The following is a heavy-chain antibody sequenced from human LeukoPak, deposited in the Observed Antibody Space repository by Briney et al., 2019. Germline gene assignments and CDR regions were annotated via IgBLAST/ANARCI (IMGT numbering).Heavy chain of an antibody. J-gene: IGHJ4*02. V-gene: IGHV3-48*03. CDR2: ISSSGSTI. Sequence: PGGSLRLSCAASGFTFSSYEMNWVRQAPGKGLEGVSYISSSGSTIYYADSVKGRFTISRDNAKNSLYLQMNSLRTEDTAVYYCASLCSTSCYSSSDYWGQGTLVTVSS. CDR3: ASLCSTSCYSSSDY. D-gene: IGHD2-2*02. CDR1: GFTFSSYE.